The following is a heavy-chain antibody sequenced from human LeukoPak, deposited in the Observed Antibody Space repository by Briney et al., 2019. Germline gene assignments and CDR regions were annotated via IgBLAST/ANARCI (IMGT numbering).Heavy chain of an antibody. CDR2: INPSGGST. Sequence: GASVKVSCKASGDTFRSYYMHCVGQAPGQGLEWMGIINPSGGSTTYARKFQGRVTMTRATSTSTVYMELSSLTSEDTAIYYCAREGPFTSMSCYATYYFDYWGQGTLVTVSS. CDR3: AREGPFTSMSCYATYYFDY. V-gene: IGHV1-46*01. D-gene: IGHD2-2*01. CDR1: GDTFRSYY. J-gene: IGHJ4*02.